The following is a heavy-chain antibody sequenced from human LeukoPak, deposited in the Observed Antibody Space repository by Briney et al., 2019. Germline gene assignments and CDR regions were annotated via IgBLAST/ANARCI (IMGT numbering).Heavy chain of an antibody. CDR1: GYTFTGYY. J-gene: IGHJ6*03. CDR2: INPNSGGT. D-gene: IGHD5-18*01. V-gene: IGHV1-2*02. CDR3: ARDNFYSYGPYYYYYYLDV. Sequence: ASVKVSCKASGYTFTGYYMHWVRQAPGQGLGWMGWINPNSGGTNYTQKFQGTVTMTRDTSISTAYMELSRLRTDDTAVYYCARDNFYSYGPYYYYYYLDVWGKGTTVTVSS.